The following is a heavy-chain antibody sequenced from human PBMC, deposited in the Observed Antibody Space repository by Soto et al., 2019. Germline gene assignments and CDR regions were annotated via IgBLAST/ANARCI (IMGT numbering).Heavy chain of an antibody. CDR3: AKDVASYNWNPAGAFDI. D-gene: IGHD1-20*01. Sequence: PSETLRLSCAASGFTFSSYAMSWVRQAPGKGLEWVSAISGSGGSTYYADSVKGRFTISRDNSKNTLYLQMNSLRVEDTAVYYCAKDVASYNWNPAGAFDIWGQGTMVTVSS. V-gene: IGHV3-23*01. CDR2: ISGSGGST. J-gene: IGHJ3*02. CDR1: GFTFSSYA.